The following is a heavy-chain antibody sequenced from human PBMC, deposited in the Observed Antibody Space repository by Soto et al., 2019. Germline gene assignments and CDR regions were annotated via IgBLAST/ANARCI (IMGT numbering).Heavy chain of an antibody. J-gene: IGHJ4*02. V-gene: IGHV3-21*01. D-gene: IGHD6-19*01. Sequence: EVQLVESGGGLVKPGGSLRLSCAASGFTFSSYSMNWVRQAPGKGLEWVSSISSSSSYIYYADSVKGRFTISRDNTKNSLYLQMNSLRAEDTAVYYCARAYSSGWRRDYYFDYWGQGTLVTVSS. CDR3: ARAYSSGWRRDYYFDY. CDR1: GFTFSSYS. CDR2: ISSSSSYI.